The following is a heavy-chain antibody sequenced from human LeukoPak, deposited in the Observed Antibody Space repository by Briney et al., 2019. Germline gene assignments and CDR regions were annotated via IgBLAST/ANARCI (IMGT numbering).Heavy chain of an antibody. D-gene: IGHD6-6*01. CDR2: INSDGSST. Sequence: GGSLRLSCAASGFTFSSYWMHWVRQAPGKGLVWVSRINSDGSSTSYADSGRGRFSISRDNAKNTLYLQMNSLRAEDTAVYYCARGLSGYASSLGYWGQGTLVTVSA. J-gene: IGHJ4*02. V-gene: IGHV3-74*01. CDR1: GFTFSSYW. CDR3: ARGLSGYASSLGY.